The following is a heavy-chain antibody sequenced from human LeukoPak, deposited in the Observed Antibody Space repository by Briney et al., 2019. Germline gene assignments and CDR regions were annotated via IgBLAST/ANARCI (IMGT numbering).Heavy chain of an antibody. Sequence: SETLSPTCTVSGDSISSYYWSWIRQSPEKGLEWIGYIHYTGSTYYNPSLRSRVTISVDTSKNQFSLRLISVTAADTAMYYCARSRGNLYFQHWGQGTLVTVSS. D-gene: IGHD6-25*01. CDR1: GDSISSYY. V-gene: IGHV4-59*01. CDR2: IHYTGST. CDR3: ARSRGNLYFQH. J-gene: IGHJ1*01.